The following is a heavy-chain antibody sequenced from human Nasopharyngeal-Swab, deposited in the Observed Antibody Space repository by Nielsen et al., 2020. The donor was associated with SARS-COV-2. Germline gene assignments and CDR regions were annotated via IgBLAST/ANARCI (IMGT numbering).Heavy chain of an antibody. Sequence: GGSLRLSCKGSGYSFTSYWIGWVRQMPGKGLEWMGIIYPGDSDTRYSPSFQGQVTISADKSISTAYLQWSSLKASDTAMYYCGRYAGYSSSWYFGTHDAFDIWGQGTMVTVSS. CDR3: GRYAGYSSSWYFGTHDAFDI. V-gene: IGHV5-51*01. D-gene: IGHD6-13*01. CDR2: IYPGDSDT. CDR1: GYSFTSYW. J-gene: IGHJ3*02.